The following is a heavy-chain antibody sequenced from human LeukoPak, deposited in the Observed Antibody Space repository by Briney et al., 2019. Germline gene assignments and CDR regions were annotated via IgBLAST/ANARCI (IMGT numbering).Heavy chain of an antibody. CDR2: INPSGGST. CDR3: ARDTDSNYYYYYMDV. Sequence: GASVTVSYKASGYTFTSYFMHWVRQTPGQGLEWMGLINPSGGSTSYAQKFQGRVTMTRDMSTSTVYMELSSLRSEDTAVYYCARDTDSNYYYYYMDVWGKGTTVTVSS. J-gene: IGHJ6*03. D-gene: IGHD3-22*01. V-gene: IGHV1-46*01. CDR1: GYTFTSYF.